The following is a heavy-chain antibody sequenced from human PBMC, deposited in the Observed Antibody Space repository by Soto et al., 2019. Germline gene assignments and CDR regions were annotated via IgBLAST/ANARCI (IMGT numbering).Heavy chain of an antibody. CDR3: AGLPDPSSYYCDH. CDR2: IYPSDSQT. J-gene: IGHJ4*02. V-gene: IGHV5-51*01. Sequence: GESLKISCRYSGFKCIDWVRQGPGQGLEWLGVIYPSDSQTRYSPAFQGQVTSSVDKSISTAYLQWGSLNASDTANYYCAGLPDPSSYYCDHWGQGTLVTVSS. CDR1: GFKC.